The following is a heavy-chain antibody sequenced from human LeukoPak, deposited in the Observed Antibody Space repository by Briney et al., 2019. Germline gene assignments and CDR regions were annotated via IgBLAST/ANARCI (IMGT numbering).Heavy chain of an antibody. CDR1: EGTFSSYG. D-gene: IGHD3-22*01. CDR3: ARDEKNYYDSSGYGMDY. J-gene: IGHJ4*02. V-gene: IGHV1-69*13. CDR2: IIPIFGTA. Sequence: SVKVSCKASEGTFSSYGISWVRQAPGQGLKWMGGIIPIFGTANYAQKFQGRVTITADESTSTAYMELSSLRSEDTAVYYCARDEKNYYDSSGYGMDYWGQGTLVTVSS.